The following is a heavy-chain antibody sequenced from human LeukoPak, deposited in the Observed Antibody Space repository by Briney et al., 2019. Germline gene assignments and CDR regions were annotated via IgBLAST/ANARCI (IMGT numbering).Heavy chain of an antibody. CDR3: AKDRSGSSWLFDY. CDR1: GFTFSSYA. Sequence: GGSLRLSCAASGFTFSSYAMHWVRQAPGKGLEWVAVISYDGSNKYYADSVKGRITISRDNSKNTLYLQMNSLRAEDTAVYYCAKDRSGSSWLFDYWGQGTLVTVSS. CDR2: ISYDGSNK. V-gene: IGHV3-30-3*01. D-gene: IGHD6-13*01. J-gene: IGHJ4*02.